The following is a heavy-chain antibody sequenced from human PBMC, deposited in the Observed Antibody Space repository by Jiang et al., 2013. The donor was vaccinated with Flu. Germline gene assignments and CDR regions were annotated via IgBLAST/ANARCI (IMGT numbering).Heavy chain of an antibody. J-gene: IGHJ4*02. CDR2: IGAYNGNT. CDR1: GYTFTSYG. Sequence: GAEVKKPGASVKVSCKASGYTFTSYGISWVRQAPGQGLEWMGWIGAYNGNTNYAQKLQGRVTMTTDTSTSTAYMELRSLRSDDTAVYYCARDSRPRRNYYGSGSYSDYWGQGTLVTVSS. CDR3: ARDSRPRRNYYGSGSYSDY. D-gene: IGHD3-10*01. V-gene: IGHV1-18*01.